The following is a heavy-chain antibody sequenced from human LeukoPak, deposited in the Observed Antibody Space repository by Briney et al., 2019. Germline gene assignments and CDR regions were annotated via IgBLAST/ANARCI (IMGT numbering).Heavy chain of an antibody. CDR3: ARSGAGSYYDTSGYPYYFDY. CDR2: ISSSGTPI. CDR1: GFTFSDYH. D-gene: IGHD3-22*01. J-gene: IGHJ4*02. V-gene: IGHV3-11*04. Sequence: GGSLRLSCAASGFTFSDYHMSGIRRHGPGKGLEWVPYISSSGTPIYYADSVKGRFTISRDNAKNSLYLQMNSLRAENTAVYYCARSGAGSYYDTSGYPYYFDYWGQGTLVTVSS.